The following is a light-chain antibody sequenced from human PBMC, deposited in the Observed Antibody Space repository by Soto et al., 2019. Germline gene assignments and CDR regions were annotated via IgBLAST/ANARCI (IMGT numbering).Light chain of an antibody. Sequence: QSVLTQPASVSGSPEQSITISCTGTSSDVGNYNLVSWYQQHPAKAPKLLIYEVSQRPSGVSDRFSGSKSGNTASLTISGLQAEDEADYYCSSYAGRGLGVFGGGTKLTVL. CDR3: SSYAGRGLGV. CDR1: SSDVGNYNL. V-gene: IGLV2-23*02. CDR2: EVS. J-gene: IGLJ3*02.